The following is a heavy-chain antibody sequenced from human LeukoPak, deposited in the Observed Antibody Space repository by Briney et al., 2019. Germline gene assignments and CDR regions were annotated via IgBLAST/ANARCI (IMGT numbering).Heavy chain of an antibody. CDR2: ISAYNGNT. CDR3: ARSAASSYYYYGMDV. D-gene: IGHD2-2*01. Sequence: ASVKVSCKASDYTLTSYGISWVRQAPGQGLEWMGWISAYNGNTNYAQKLQGRVTMTTDTSTSTAYMELRSLRSDDTAVYYCARSAASSYYYYGMDVWGQGTTVTVSS. CDR1: DYTLTSYG. V-gene: IGHV1-18*01. J-gene: IGHJ6*02.